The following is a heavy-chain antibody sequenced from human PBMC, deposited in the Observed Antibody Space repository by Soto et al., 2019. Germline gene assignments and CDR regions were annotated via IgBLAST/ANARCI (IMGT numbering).Heavy chain of an antibody. J-gene: IGHJ6*02. CDR3: ARDAPVTIFSAPSVPQGYGMDV. CDR1: GGTFSSYA. D-gene: IGHD3-3*01. CDR2: IIPIFGTA. Sequence: QVQLVQSGAEVKKPGSSVKVSCKASGGTFSSYAISWVRQAPGQGLEWMGGIIPIFGTANYAQKFQGRVTIPADKPPSTAYMELSSLRSEDTAVYYCARDAPVTIFSAPSVPQGYGMDVWGQGTTVTVSS. V-gene: IGHV1-69*06.